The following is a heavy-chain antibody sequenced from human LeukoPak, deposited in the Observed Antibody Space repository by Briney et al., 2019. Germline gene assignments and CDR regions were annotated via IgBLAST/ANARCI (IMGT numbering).Heavy chain of an antibody. Sequence: GASVKVSCKASGGTFSGYAISWVRQAPGQGLEWMGGIIPIFGTANYAQKFQGRVTITADESTSTAYMELSSLRSEDTAVYYCARLPLRSIAVGYYGMDVWGQGTTVTVSS. CDR1: GGTFSGYA. V-gene: IGHV1-69*13. D-gene: IGHD6-6*01. CDR3: ARLPLRSIAVGYYGMDV. CDR2: IIPIFGTA. J-gene: IGHJ6*02.